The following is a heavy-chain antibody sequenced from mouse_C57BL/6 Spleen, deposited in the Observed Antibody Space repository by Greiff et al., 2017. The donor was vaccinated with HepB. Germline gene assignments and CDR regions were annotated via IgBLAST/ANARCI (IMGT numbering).Heavy chain of an antibody. CDR2: IYPGGGDT. D-gene: IGHD2-3*01. J-gene: IGHJ4*01. CDR3: ARGWLLPYYAMDY. Sequence: QVQLQQSGPELVKPGASVKISCKASGYAFSSSWMNWVKQRPGRGLEWIGRIYPGGGDTNYNGKFKGKATLTADKSSSTAYMQLSSLTSEDSAVYFCARGWLLPYYAMDYWGQGTSVTVSS. CDR1: GYAFSSSW. V-gene: IGHV1-82*01.